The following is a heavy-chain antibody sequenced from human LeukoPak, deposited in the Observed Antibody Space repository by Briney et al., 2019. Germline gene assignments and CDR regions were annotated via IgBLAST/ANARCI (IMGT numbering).Heavy chain of an antibody. J-gene: IGHJ4*02. D-gene: IGHD1-26*01. CDR1: GFTFSDYW. CDR2: IYSDESST. V-gene: IGHV3-74*01. Sequence: LGGGSLRLSCAASGFTFSDYWMHWVRQAPGMGLEWVSRIYSDESSTYYADSVKGRFTISRDNAKNTLYLQMNSLRAEDTAVYYCARDRSGVGAPDYWGQGTLVTVSS. CDR3: ARDRSGVGAPDY.